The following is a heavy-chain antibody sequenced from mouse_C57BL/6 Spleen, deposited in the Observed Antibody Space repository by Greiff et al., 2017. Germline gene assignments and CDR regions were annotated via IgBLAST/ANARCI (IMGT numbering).Heavy chain of an antibody. J-gene: IGHJ1*03. CDR2: IHPNSGST. CDR1: GYTFPSYW. V-gene: IGHV1-64*01. CDR3: ARGDYGSSGGYFDV. Sequence: QVQLQQPGAELVKPGASVKLSCKASGYTFPSYWMHWVKQRPGPGLEWIGMIHPNSGSTNYNEKFKSKATLTVDKSSSPAYMQLSSLTSEDSAVYYCARGDYGSSGGYFDVWGTGTTVTVSS. D-gene: IGHD1-1*01.